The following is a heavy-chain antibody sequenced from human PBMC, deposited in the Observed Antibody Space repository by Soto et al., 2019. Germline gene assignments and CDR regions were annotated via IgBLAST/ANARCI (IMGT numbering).Heavy chain of an antibody. J-gene: IGHJ6*02. CDR1: GFTFSSYA. CDR2: ISYDGSNK. V-gene: IGHV3-30-3*01. Sequence: QVQLVESGGGVVQPGRSLRLSCAASGFTFSSYAMHWVRQAPGKGPEWVAVISYDGSNKYYADSVKGRFTISRDNSKNTLYLQMNSLRAEDTAVYYCAEDYCSGGSCYSLFSYGMDVWGQGTTVTVSS. D-gene: IGHD2-15*01. CDR3: AEDYCSGGSCYSLFSYGMDV.